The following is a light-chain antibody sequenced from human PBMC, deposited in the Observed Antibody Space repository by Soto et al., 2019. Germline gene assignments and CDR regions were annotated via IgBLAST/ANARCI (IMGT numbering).Light chain of an antibody. J-gene: IGKJ2*01. Sequence: EIVLTQSPGTLSLSPGERATLSCRASQSVSSSYLAWYQQKPGQAPRLLMSGASSRATGIPDRFSGSGSGTDFTLTISRLEPEDFAVYYCQQYGRTFGQGTKLEI. CDR3: QQYGRT. CDR2: GAS. CDR1: QSVSSSY. V-gene: IGKV3-20*01.